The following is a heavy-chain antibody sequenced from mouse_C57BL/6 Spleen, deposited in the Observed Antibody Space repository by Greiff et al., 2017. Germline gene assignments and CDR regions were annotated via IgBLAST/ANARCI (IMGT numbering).Heavy chain of an antibody. CDR2: IDPSDSYT. CDR1: GYTFTSYW. V-gene: IGHV1-69*01. J-gene: IGHJ2*01. CDR3: ARGAPGDGDY. Sequence: VQLQQPGAELVMPGASVKLSCKASGYTFTSYWMHWVKQRPGQGLEWIGEIDPSDSYTNYNQKLKGKSTLTVDKSSSTAYMQLSSLTSEDSAVYYCARGAPGDGDYWGQGTTLTVSS. D-gene: IGHD3-3*01.